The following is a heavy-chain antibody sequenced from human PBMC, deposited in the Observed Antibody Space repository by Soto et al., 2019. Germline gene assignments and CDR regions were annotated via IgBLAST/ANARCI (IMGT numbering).Heavy chain of an antibody. Sequence: QITLKESGPTLVKPTQTLMLTCTFSGFSLSPRGVGVGWIRQPPGKALEWLALIYWDDDKRYSPSLKSRLTITKDTSKNQVVLTMTNMDPMDTATYYCAHADNWNKGYYFDYWGQGALVTVSS. V-gene: IGHV2-5*02. D-gene: IGHD1-20*01. J-gene: IGHJ4*02. CDR2: IYWDDDK. CDR3: AHADNWNKGYYFDY. CDR1: GFSLSPRGVG.